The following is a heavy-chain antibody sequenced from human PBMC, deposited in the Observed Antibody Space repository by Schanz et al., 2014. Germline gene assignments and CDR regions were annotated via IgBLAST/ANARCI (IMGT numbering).Heavy chain of an antibody. J-gene: IGHJ4*02. CDR2: IIPILGIA. CDR3: ARGYGDSPTDF. CDR1: RSTFSSYT. Sequence: QLQLVQSGAEVKKPGSSVTVSCKASRSTFSSYTISWVRQAPGQGLEWMGRIIPILGIANYAQNFQGRVTITADRSTSTAYMELSSLRSEDTAVYYCARGYGDSPTDFWGQGTLVTVSS. D-gene: IGHD4-17*01. V-gene: IGHV1-69*02.